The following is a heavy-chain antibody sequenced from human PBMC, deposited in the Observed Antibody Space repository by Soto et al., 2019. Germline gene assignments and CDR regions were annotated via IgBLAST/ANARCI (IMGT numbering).Heavy chain of an antibody. CDR3: ARNFVVNNATDAAFDF. Sequence: ASVKVSCKASGYTFTSYGISWVRQAPGQGLEWMGWISAYNGNTNYAQKLQGRVTMTTDTSTSTAYMELRSLRSDDTAVYYCARNFVVNNATDAAFDFWGQGALLTVSS. D-gene: IGHD1-7*01. J-gene: IGHJ4*02. CDR1: GYTFTSYG. V-gene: IGHV1-18*01. CDR2: ISAYNGNT.